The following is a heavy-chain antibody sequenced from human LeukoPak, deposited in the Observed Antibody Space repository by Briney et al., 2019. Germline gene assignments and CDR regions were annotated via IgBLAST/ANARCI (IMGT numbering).Heavy chain of an antibody. CDR1: GGSISSSSYY. Sequence: SETLSLTCIVPGGSISSSSYYWAWIRQSPGKGLEWIGTFSSGGSAYYNPSLTSRVSISKDTSDNQFSLRLYSVAAADTSVYYCARKQTGTMYDVWGQGTQVTVSS. D-gene: IGHD1-7*01. V-gene: IGHV4-39*07. CDR3: ARKQTGTMYDV. CDR2: FSSGGSA. J-gene: IGHJ4*02.